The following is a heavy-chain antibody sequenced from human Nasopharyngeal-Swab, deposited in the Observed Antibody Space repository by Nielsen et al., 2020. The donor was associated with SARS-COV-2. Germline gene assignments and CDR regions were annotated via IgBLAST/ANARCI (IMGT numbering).Heavy chain of an antibody. CDR1: GYTLTELS. CDR3: ATAYAVTTANYFDY. CDR2: FDPEDGET. J-gene: IGHJ4*02. D-gene: IGHD4-11*01. V-gene: IGHV1-24*01. Sequence: ASVKVPCKVSGYTLTELSMHWVRHAPANGLEWMGGFDPEDGETIYAQKFQGRVTMTEDTSTDTAYMELSSLRSEDTAVYYCATAYAVTTANYFDYWGQGTLVTVSS.